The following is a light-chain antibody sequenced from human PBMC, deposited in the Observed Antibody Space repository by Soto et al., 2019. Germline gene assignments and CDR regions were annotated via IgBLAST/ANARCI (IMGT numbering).Light chain of an antibody. CDR2: DAS. Sequence: DIQMTQSPSSVSASVGDRVTITCRTSQGINNWLAWYQQKPGKAPNLLIYDASSLESGVPSRFSGSGFGTEFTLTISSLQPEDFAAYYCQQFNNYPLTFGGGTKVDIK. CDR3: QQFNNYPLT. V-gene: IGKV1-12*01. J-gene: IGKJ4*01. CDR1: QGINNW.